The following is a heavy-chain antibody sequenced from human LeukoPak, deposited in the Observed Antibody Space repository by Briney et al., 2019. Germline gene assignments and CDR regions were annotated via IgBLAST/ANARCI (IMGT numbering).Heavy chain of an antibody. CDR1: GFTFSSYE. V-gene: IGHV3-48*03. J-gene: IGHJ4*02. CDR3: ARVGDICSSTSCYAGGY. D-gene: IGHD2-2*01. CDR2: ISSSGSTT. Sequence: PGGSLRLSCAASGFTFSSYEMNWVRQAPVKGLEWVSYISSSGSTTHYADSVKGRFIISRDNAKNSLYLQMNSLRAEDTAVYYCARVGDICSSTSCYAGGYWGQGTLVTVSS.